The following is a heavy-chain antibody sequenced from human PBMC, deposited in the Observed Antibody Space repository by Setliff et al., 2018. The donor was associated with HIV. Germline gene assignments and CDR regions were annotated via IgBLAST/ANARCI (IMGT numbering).Heavy chain of an antibody. V-gene: IGHV3-74*01. D-gene: IGHD3-10*01. CDR1: GFTFSSYW. J-gene: IGHJ4*02. Sequence: PGGSLRLSCAASGFTFSSYWMHWVRQAPGKGLVWVSCINNDGSRTFYADSVKGRLTISRDNAKNTLYLQMNSLRAEDTAVYYCVKDFLPPLGVYYLDYWGQGALVTVSS. CDR3: VKDFLPPLGVYYLDY. CDR2: INNDGSRT.